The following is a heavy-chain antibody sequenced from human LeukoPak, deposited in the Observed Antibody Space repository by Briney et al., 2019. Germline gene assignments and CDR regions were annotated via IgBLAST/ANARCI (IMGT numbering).Heavy chain of an antibody. D-gene: IGHD6-19*01. J-gene: IGHJ4*02. CDR3: ARDFPGIAVAGTGPEYFDY. CDR1: GFTFSNYA. CDR2: ISSSSSYI. Sequence: GGSLRLSCVASGFTFSNYAMNWVRQAPGKGLEWVSSISSSSSYIYYADSVKGRFTISRDNAKNSLYLQMNSLRAEDTAVYYCARDFPGIAVAGTGPEYFDYWGQGTLVTVSS. V-gene: IGHV3-21*01.